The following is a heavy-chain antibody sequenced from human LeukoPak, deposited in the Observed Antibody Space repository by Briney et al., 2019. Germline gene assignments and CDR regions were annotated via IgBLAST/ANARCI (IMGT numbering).Heavy chain of an antibody. CDR2: INPTGDST. CDR3: TRSQYYGMDV. Sequence: ASVKVSCKASGYTFTSYYMHWVRQAPGQGLEWMGMINPTGDSTSYAQKFQGRVTMTRDTSTSTVYMELSSLRSEDTAVYYCTRSQYYGMDVWGQGTTVTVSS. J-gene: IGHJ6*02. CDR1: GYTFTSYY. V-gene: IGHV1-46*01.